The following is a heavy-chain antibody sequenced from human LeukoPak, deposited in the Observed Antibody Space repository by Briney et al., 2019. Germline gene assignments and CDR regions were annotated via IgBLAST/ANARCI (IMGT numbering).Heavy chain of an antibody. Sequence: GGSLRLSCAASGFTFSSYSMNWVRQAPGKGLEWVSYISSSSSTIYYADSVKGRFTISRDNAKNSLYLQMNSLRAEDTAVYYCSRAGYGEYSYGTFEYWGQGTLVTVSS. CDR1: GFTFSSYS. D-gene: IGHD5-18*01. CDR2: ISSSSSTI. J-gene: IGHJ4*02. V-gene: IGHV3-48*01. CDR3: SRAGYGEYSYGTFEY.